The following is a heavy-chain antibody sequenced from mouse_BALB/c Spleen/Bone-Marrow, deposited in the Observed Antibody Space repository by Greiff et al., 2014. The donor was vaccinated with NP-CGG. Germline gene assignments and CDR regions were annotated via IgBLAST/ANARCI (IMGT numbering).Heavy chain of an antibody. D-gene: IGHD2-4*01. Sequence: LVRTGASVKISCKASGYSFTGYYMHWVKQSHGKGLEWIGNICRDNGATSYNEKFKGKATFTVDTSSSIAYMQFNSLKSEDSGVYCCARVSNDYDYAVDYWGQRTSVTISS. V-gene: IGHV1S34*01. CDR2: ICRDNGAT. CDR3: ARVSNDYDYAVDY. J-gene: IGHJ4*01. CDR1: GYSFTGYY.